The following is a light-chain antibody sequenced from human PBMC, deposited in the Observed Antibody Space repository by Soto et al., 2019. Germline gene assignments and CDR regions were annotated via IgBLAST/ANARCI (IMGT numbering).Light chain of an antibody. V-gene: IGKV3-15*01. Sequence: EIVMTQSPATLSVSPGERATLSCRASQSVSSDLAWYQQKPGQAPRLLVYDVSSRATGIPARFSGSGSETEFTLTISSLQSEDFAFYYCQQYNNWPLTFGGGTKVEIK. J-gene: IGKJ4*01. CDR2: DVS. CDR1: QSVSSD. CDR3: QQYNNWPLT.